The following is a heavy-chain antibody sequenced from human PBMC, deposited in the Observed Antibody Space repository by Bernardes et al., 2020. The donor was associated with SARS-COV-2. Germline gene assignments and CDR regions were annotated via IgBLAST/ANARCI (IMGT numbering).Heavy chain of an antibody. Sequence: SETLSLTCTVSGGSINTYYWSWIRQPPGKGLEWIGNIYNSGSTKYNPSLKSRVTISIATSKNQFSLRLRSVTAADTAVYYCAREGSRGIDYWGQGTLVTVSS. D-gene: IGHD3-10*01. CDR1: GGSINTYY. CDR2: IYNSGST. V-gene: IGHV4-59*01. J-gene: IGHJ4*02. CDR3: AREGSRGIDY.